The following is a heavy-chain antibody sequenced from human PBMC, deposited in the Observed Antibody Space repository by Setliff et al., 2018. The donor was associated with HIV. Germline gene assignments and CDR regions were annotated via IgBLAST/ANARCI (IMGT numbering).Heavy chain of an antibody. CDR1: GFTFSSYW. CDR2: IKQDGSEK. J-gene: IGHJ4*02. V-gene: IGHV3-7*03. Sequence: GESLKISCTASGFTFSSYWMSWVRQAPGKGLEWVANIKQDGSEKYYVDSVKGRFTISRDNAENSLYLQMNSLRGEDTAVYYCARDRGDSSGYYWGVAGAFDYWGQGTLVTVSS. CDR3: ARDRGDSSGYYWGVAGAFDY. D-gene: IGHD3-22*01.